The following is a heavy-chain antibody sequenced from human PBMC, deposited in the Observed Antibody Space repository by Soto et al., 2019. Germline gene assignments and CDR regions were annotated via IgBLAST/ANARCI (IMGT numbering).Heavy chain of an antibody. Sequence: SETLSLTCAVFNGSLSGYYWSWIRQPPGKGPERIGESNHGGSTNYNPSLRSRLTISVDTSKNQFSLRMRSVTAADTAVYYCARGSRSLYYYDTSASNYFGPWGQGTLVTVSS. CDR3: ARGSRSLYYYDTSASNYFGP. CDR2: SNHGGST. D-gene: IGHD3-22*01. J-gene: IGHJ4*02. V-gene: IGHV4-34*01. CDR1: NGSLSGYY.